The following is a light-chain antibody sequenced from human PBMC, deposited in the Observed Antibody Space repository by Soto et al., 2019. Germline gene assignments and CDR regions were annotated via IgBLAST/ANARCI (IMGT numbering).Light chain of an antibody. CDR1: QSVRRN. CDR3: QQYDTWLSIT. CDR2: GAS. V-gene: IGKV3-15*01. Sequence: EIVMTQSPATLSGSPGERVTLSCRASQSVRRNLAWYQQNPGQAPRLLIYGASTRATDIPARFSGSGSGTEFTLTISSLQSEDVAVYYCQQYDTWLSITFGQGTRLDIK. J-gene: IGKJ5*01.